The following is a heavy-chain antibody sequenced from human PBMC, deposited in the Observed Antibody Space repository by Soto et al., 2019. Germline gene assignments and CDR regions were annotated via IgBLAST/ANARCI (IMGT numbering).Heavy chain of an antibody. CDR3: AGDPGDRNGMIV. J-gene: IGHJ6*02. CDR1: GFSVSRDY. Sequence: EVQVVESGGDLVQPGGSLRLSCAASGFSVSRDYMNWVRQAPGKGLEWVSVIYSGGDKYYADSVKGRFTISRDNSKNLVSLQMTSLRTEDTAVYYCAGDPGDRNGMIVWCQATTVTVSS. D-gene: IGHD1-26*01. V-gene: IGHV3-66*01. CDR2: IYSGGDK.